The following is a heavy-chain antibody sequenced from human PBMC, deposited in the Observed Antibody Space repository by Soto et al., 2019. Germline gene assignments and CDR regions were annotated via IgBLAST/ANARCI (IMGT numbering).Heavy chain of an antibody. D-gene: IGHD2-15*01. CDR2: IIPIFGTA. J-gene: IGHJ6*02. V-gene: IGHV1-69*13. CDR1: GGTFSSYA. CDR3: ARDDCSGGSCYGYGMDV. Sequence: SVKVSCKASGGTFSSYAISWVRQAPGQGLEWMGGIIPIFGTANYAQKFQGRVTITADESTSTAYMELSSLRSEDTAVYYCARDDCSGGSCYGYGMDVWGQGTTVTVSS.